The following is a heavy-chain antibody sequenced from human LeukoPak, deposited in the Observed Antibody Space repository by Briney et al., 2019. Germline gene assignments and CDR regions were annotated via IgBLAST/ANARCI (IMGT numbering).Heavy chain of an antibody. CDR1: GLTFSNFA. CDR3: AKGHSAHGTGFDY. V-gene: IGHV3-23*01. CDR2: ISGSGDTA. D-gene: IGHD1-1*01. Sequence: PGGSLRLSCAASGLTFSNFAMSWVRQAPGKGLEWGSAISGSGDTAYYADSVKGRFSISRDSFKNMVYLQMNSLRVEDTAVYYCAKGHSAHGTGFDYWGQGTLVIVSS. J-gene: IGHJ4*02.